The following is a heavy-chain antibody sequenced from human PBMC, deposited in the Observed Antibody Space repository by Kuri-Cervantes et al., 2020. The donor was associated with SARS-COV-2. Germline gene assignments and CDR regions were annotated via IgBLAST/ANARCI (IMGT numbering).Heavy chain of an antibody. CDR2: ISGSGGSK. CDR1: GFTFSSYA. CDR3: AREHPYSGSYYAPFDY. J-gene: IGHJ4*02. D-gene: IGHD1-26*01. V-gene: IGHV3-23*01. Sequence: GESLKISCAASGFTFSSYAMSWVRQAPGKGLEWVSAISGSGGSKYYADSVKGRFTISRDNSKNTLYLQMNSLRAEDTAVYYCAREHPYSGSYYAPFDYWGQGTLVTVSS.